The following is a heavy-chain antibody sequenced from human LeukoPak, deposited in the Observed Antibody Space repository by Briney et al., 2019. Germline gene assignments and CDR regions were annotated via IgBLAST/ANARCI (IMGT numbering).Heavy chain of an antibody. V-gene: IGHV3-30*02. J-gene: IGHJ6*02. D-gene: IGHD2-15*01. CDR3: AKRVVVAANYYYYYGMDV. Sequence: PGGSLRLSCAASGFTFGSYGMHWVRQAPGKGLEWVAFIRYDGSNKYYADSVKGRFTISRDNSKNTLYLQMNSLRAEDTAVYYCAKRVVVAANYYYYYGMDVWGQGTTVTVSS. CDR1: GFTFGSYG. CDR2: IRYDGSNK.